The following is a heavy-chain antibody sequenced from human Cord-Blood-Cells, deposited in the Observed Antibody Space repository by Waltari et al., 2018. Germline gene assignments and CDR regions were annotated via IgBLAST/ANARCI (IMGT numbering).Heavy chain of an antibody. J-gene: IGHJ3*02. Sequence: QVQLVESGGGVVQPGRSLRLSCAASGFTFSSYGMHWVRQAPGKGLEWVAVIWYDGSNKYYADSGKGRFTNSRDNSKNTLYLQMNSLRAEDTAVYYCARDGYYGSGSYYNAFDIWGQGTMVTVSS. V-gene: IGHV3-33*01. CDR3: ARDGYYGSGSYYNAFDI. D-gene: IGHD3-10*01. CDR1: GFTFSSYG. CDR2: IWYDGSNK.